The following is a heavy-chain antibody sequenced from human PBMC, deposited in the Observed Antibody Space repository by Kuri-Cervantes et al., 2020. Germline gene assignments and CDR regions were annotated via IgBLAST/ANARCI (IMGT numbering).Heavy chain of an antibody. CDR3: ARDLGNYDILTGYYSSGYFDL. V-gene: IGHV3-11*01. CDR2: ISSSGSTI. D-gene: IGHD3-9*01. CDR1: GFTFSDYY. J-gene: IGHJ2*01. Sequence: GESLKISCAASGFTFSDYYMSWIRQAPGKGLEWVSYISSSGSTIYYADSVKGRFTISRDNAKNSLYLQMNSLRAEDTAVYYCARDLGNYDILTGYYSSGYFDLWGRGTLVTVSS.